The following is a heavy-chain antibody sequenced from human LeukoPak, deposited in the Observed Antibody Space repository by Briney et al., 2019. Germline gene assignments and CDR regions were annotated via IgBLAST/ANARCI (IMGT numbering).Heavy chain of an antibody. CDR3: ARGDRVGSSGYYFDN. CDR2: IYYSGST. J-gene: IGHJ4*02. CDR1: GGSVSSGSYY. V-gene: IGHV4-61*01. Sequence: PSETLSLTCTVSGGSVSSGSYYWSWIRQPPGKGLEWIGYIYYSGSTNYNPSLRSRVTMSVDTSNNHFFLKLSSVTGADTAVYYCARGDRVGSSGYYFDNWGQGTLVTVSS. D-gene: IGHD3-10*01.